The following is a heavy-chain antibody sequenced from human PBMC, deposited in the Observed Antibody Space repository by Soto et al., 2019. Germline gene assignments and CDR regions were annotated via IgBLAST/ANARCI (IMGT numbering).Heavy chain of an antibody. CDR1: GGSFSPND. CDR3: ARGAYYYDSSGYYHY. J-gene: IGHJ4*02. CDR2: IYYGGTS. Sequence: PSWTLSLTCNVSGGSFSPNDWSCIRQPPEKGLEWVGYIYYGGTSIYNPSLKSRVTISLETSKNQFSLSLTSVTPADTAVYYCARGAYYYDSSGYYHYWGQGNLGTVSS. D-gene: IGHD3-22*01. V-gene: IGHV4-59*08.